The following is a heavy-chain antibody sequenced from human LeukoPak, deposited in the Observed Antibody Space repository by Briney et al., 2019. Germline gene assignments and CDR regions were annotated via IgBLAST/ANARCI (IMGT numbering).Heavy chain of an antibody. D-gene: IGHD6-19*01. CDR3: ARDDPSGYSRGWAR. CDR1: GFTFSSYA. V-gene: IGHV3-30*04. CDR2: ISYDGSNK. J-gene: IGHJ4*02. Sequence: GRSLRLSCAASGFTFSSYAMHWVRQAPGKGLEWVAVISYDGSNKYYADSVKGRFTISRDNSKNTLYLQMNSLRAEDTAVYYCARDDPSGYSRGWARWGQGTLVTVSS.